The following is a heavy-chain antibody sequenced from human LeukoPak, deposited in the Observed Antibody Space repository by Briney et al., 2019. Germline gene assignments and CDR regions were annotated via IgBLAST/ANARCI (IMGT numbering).Heavy chain of an antibody. V-gene: IGHV4-4*07. J-gene: IGHJ4*02. CDR3: ARGGIGTSLDY. CDR2: IYSSGST. Sequence: SETVSLTCTVPGGSISNYYWSWIRQPAGKGLEFIGRIYSSGSTNYNPSLKSRVTMSVDTSKNQFSLKLSSVTASDTAVYYCARGGIGTSLDYWGQGTLVTVSS. D-gene: IGHD2-21*01. CDR1: GGSISNYY.